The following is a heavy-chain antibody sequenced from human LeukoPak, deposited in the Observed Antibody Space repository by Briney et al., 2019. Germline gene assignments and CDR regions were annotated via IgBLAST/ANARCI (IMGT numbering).Heavy chain of an antibody. CDR2: ISGSGKFP. CDR3: AKIANFYDSSGFYG. D-gene: IGHD3-22*01. Sequence: PGGSLRLSCAASGFTFSSYAMTWVRQAPGKGLEWVSVISGSGKFPSSADSVKGRFTISRDNAKNTLYLQMNSLEAEDTAMYYCAKIANFYDSSGFYGWGQGTLVTVSS. J-gene: IGHJ4*02. CDR1: GFTFSSYA. V-gene: IGHV3-23*01.